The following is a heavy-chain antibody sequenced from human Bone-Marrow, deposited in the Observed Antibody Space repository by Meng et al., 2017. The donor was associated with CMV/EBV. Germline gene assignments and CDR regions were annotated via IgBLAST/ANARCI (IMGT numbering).Heavy chain of an antibody. Sequence: GGSLRLSCAASGFTFSDYYMSWIRQAPGKGLEWVSYITSSGTIIYYADSVKGRFAISRDNAKNSLYLQMNSLRAEDTAVYYCARVTIWQLLRYYYYGMDVWGQGTTVTVSS. CDR3: ARVTIWQLLRYYYYGMDV. J-gene: IGHJ6*02. CDR2: ITSSGTII. V-gene: IGHV3-11*04. CDR1: GFTFSDYY. D-gene: IGHD2-15*01.